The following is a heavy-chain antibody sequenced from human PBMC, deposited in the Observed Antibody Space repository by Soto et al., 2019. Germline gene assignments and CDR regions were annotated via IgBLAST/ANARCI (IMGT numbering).Heavy chain of an antibody. D-gene: IGHD3-22*01. CDR2: ITNSGVST. J-gene: IGHJ3*02. CDR3: VVNFHYDTSDI. V-gene: IGHV3-23*01. CDR1: GFTFNTSS. Sequence: EVQLLDSGVGLVQPGGSLRLSCAASGFTFNTSSMTWVRQAPGKGLDWVSTITNSGVSTDYADSVKGRFTISRDNSKIMLYQQMNSLRAEDTAVYYWVVNFHYDTSDIWGQGTMVTFSA.